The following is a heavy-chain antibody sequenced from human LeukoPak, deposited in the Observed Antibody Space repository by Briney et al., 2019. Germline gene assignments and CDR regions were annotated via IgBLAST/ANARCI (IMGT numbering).Heavy chain of an antibody. D-gene: IGHD1-26*01. CDR2: IYHSGST. CDR1: GGSISSSNW. V-gene: IGHV4-4*02. CDR3: ARHDPSGSYYDY. J-gene: IGHJ4*02. Sequence: PSGTLSLTCAVSGGSISSSNWWSWVRQPPGKGLEWIGEIYHSGSTYYNPSLKSRVTISVDTSKNQFSLKLSSVTAADTAVYYCARHDPSGSYYDYWGQGTLVTVSS.